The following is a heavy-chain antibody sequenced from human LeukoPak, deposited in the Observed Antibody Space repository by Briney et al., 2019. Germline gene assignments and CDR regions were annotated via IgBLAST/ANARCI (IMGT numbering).Heavy chain of an antibody. D-gene: IGHD3-22*01. J-gene: IGHJ4*02. CDR3: ARAPDYYYDSSGYPRIYFDY. V-gene: IGHV4-30-4*08. CDR1: GGSISSGDYY. CDR2: IYYSGST. Sequence: SETLSLTCTVSGGSISSGDYYWSWIRQPPGKDLEWIGYIYYSGSTYYNPSLKSRVTISVDTSKNQFSLKLSSVTAADTAVYYCARAPDYYYDSSGYPRIYFDYWGQGTLVTVSS.